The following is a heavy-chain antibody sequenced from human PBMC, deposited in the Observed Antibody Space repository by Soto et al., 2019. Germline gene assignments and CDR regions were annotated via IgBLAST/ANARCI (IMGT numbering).Heavy chain of an antibody. D-gene: IGHD3-22*01. J-gene: IGHJ4*02. Sequence: QVQLVESGGGVVQPGRSLRLSCADSGFTCTDYGMHWVRQAPGKGLEWVAVISYDGSNKNYADSVKGRFTISRDNSKNTLYLQMNSLRAEDTAVYYCAKDTYYHDSSGYYVFDYWGQGTLVTVSS. CDR2: ISYDGSNK. V-gene: IGHV3-30*18. CDR1: GFTCTDYG. CDR3: AKDTYYHDSSGYYVFDY.